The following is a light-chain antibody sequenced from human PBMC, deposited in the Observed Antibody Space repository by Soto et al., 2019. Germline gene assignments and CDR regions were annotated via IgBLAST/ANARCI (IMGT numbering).Light chain of an antibody. J-gene: IGKJ1*01. Sequence: DIQLTQSPSSLSASVGDRVTITCRASQSISSGWAWYQQKPGKAPKLLIYDASSLQSGVPSRFSGSGSGTDFTLTISSLQPEDFATYYCQQSYSTPTFGQGTKVDIK. CDR3: QQSYSTPT. CDR1: QSISSG. V-gene: IGKV1-39*01. CDR2: DAS.